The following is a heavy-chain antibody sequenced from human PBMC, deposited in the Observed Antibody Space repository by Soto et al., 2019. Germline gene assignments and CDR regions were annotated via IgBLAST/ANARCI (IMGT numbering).Heavy chain of an antibody. CDR2: ISAHNGNT. CDR1: GYTFTSYG. V-gene: IGHV1-18*01. Sequence: QVHLVQSGAEVKKPGASVKVSCKASGYTFTSYGITWVRQAPGQVLEWMGWISAHNGNTDYAQKLQGIVIVTRDTSTSTAYMELSSLRSDDTAVYYCARGRDGDYWGQGALVTVSS. J-gene: IGHJ4*02. D-gene: IGHD6-6*01. CDR3: ARGRDGDY.